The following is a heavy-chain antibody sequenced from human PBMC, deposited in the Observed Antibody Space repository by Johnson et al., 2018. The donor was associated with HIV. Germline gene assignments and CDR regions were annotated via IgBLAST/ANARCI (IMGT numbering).Heavy chain of an antibody. D-gene: IGHD2-8*02. J-gene: IGHJ3*01. V-gene: IGHV3-7*05. CDR2: INQDGSEK. CDR3: ARDRVLVAYASLDAFDL. Sequence: VQLVESGGGVVQPGGSLRLSCAASGFTFSSYWMNWVRQAPGKGLEWVANINQDGSEKYFVDSVKGRFSISRDITKNSLYLQMNSLRAEDTAVYDCARDRVLVAYASLDAFDLWGQGTIVTVSS. CDR1: GFTFSSYW.